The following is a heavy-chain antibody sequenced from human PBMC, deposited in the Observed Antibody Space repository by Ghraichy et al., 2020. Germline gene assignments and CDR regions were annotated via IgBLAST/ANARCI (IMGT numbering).Heavy chain of an antibody. D-gene: IGHD6-6*01. CDR1: GFTFSSYA. Sequence: GESLNISCAASGFTFSSYAMSWVRQAPGKGLEWVSAISGSGGSTYYADSVKGRFTISRDNSKNTLYLQMNSLRAEDTAVYYCAKARMAARLLVTMRYYFDYWGQGTLVTVSS. J-gene: IGHJ4*02. CDR2: ISGSGGST. V-gene: IGHV3-23*01. CDR3: AKARMAARLLVTMRYYFDY.